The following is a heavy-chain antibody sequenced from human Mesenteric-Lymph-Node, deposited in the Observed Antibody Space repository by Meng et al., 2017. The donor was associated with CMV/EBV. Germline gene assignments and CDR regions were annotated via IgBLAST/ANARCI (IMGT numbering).Heavy chain of an antibody. Sequence: GESLKISCAASGFSVSSNYMRWVRQAPGKGLEWVWVLYSGGTTNYADSVKGRFTISRDSSQNTLYLQMDSLRAEDTAIYYCNVLGIGYYDYWGQGILVTVSS. V-gene: IGHV3-53*01. J-gene: IGHJ4*02. CDR2: LYSGGTT. D-gene: IGHD3-3*01. CDR1: GFSVSSNY. CDR3: NVLGIGYYDY.